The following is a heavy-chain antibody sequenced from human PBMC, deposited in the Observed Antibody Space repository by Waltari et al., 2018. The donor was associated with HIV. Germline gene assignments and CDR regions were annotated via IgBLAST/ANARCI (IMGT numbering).Heavy chain of an antibody. D-gene: IGHD1-26*01. CDR1: GFTFGDYA. CDR2: IRSKAYCGTT. CDR3: TRDGGIGGNGMDV. J-gene: IGHJ6*02. V-gene: IGHV3-49*04. Sequence: EVQLVESGGGLVQPGRSLRLSCTASGFTFGDYAMSWVRQAPGKGLEWVGFIRSKAYCGTTEYAASVKGRFTISRDDSKSIAYLQMNSLKTEDTAVYYCTRDGGIGGNGMDVWGQGTTVTVSS.